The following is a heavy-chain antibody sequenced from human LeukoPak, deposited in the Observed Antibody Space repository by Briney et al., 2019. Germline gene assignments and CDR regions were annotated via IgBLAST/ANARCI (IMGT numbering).Heavy chain of an antibody. Sequence: SETLSLTSTVSGGSISRYYWSWIRQPPGKGLEWIGYIYTSGSTNYNPSLKSRVTISVDTSKNQFSLKLSSVTAADTAVYYCARRTYSSSSRYYYYMDVWGKGTTVTVSS. CDR1: GGSISRYY. V-gene: IGHV4-4*09. J-gene: IGHJ6*03. D-gene: IGHD6-6*01. CDR2: IYTSGST. CDR3: ARRTYSSSSRYYYYMDV.